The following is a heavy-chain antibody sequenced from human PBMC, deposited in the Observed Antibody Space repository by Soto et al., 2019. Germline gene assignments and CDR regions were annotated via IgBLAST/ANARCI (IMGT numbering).Heavy chain of an antibody. Sequence: ASVKVSCKASGYTFTGYYMHWVRQAPGQGLEWMGWINPNSGGTNYAQKFQGWVTMTRDTSISTAYMELSRLRSDDTAVYYCARGAGGYYDSSGPPAAFDIWGQGTMVTVSS. J-gene: IGHJ3*02. CDR1: GYTFTGYY. CDR2: INPNSGGT. D-gene: IGHD3-22*01. V-gene: IGHV1-2*04. CDR3: ARGAGGYYDSSGPPAAFDI.